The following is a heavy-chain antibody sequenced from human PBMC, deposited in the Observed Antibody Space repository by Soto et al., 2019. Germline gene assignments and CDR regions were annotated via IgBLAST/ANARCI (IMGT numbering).Heavy chain of an antibody. Sequence: QVQLVQSGAEVKKPGSSVTVSCKASGGTFSSYAISWVRQAPGQGLEWLAGIIPIFGTANYAQKFQGRVTITADESTSTAYMELSSLRSEDTAVYYCASSWNYAGTMVLVVIPFDYWGQGTLVTVSS. CDR3: ASSWNYAGTMVLVVIPFDY. D-gene: IGHD3-10*01. J-gene: IGHJ4*02. V-gene: IGHV1-69*01. CDR2: IIPIFGTA. CDR1: GGTFSSYA.